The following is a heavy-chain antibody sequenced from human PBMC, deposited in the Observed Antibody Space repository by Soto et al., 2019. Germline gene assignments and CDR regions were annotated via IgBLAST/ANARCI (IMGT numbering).Heavy chain of an antibody. Sequence: SCAVSASSFRSSLMGLVRQKNAQRLEWMGRINAGNGNTKYSQKFQGRVTITRDTSASTAYMELSSLRSEDTAFYYCASELQVLYYVDEWGLVTMVTVS. CDR1: ASSFRSSL. CDR2: INAGNGNT. CDR3: ASELQVLYYVDE. J-gene: IGHJ4*02. V-gene: IGHV1-3*01. D-gene: IGHD4-4*01.